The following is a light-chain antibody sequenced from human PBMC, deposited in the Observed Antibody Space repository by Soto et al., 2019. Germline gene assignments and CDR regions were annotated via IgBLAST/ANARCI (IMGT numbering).Light chain of an antibody. V-gene: IGKV2-30*01. Sequence: DVVMTQSPLSLPVTLGQPASISCRSSQSLVYADGNTYLNWFHQRPGQSPRRLIYQVSNRDSGVSDRFSGSGSGTDFPLKISRVEAEDVGIYYCMQGTHWPPNFGGGTKVEIK. J-gene: IGKJ4*01. CDR2: QVS. CDR1: QSLVYADGNTY. CDR3: MQGTHWPPN.